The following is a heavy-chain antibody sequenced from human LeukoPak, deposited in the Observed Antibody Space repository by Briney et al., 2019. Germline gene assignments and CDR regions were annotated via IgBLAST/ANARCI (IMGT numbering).Heavy chain of an antibody. CDR1: GFTVNSNS. V-gene: IGHV3-53*01. D-gene: IGHD2/OR15-2a*01. CDR2: IDSGGST. Sequence: PGGSLRLSCAASGFTVNSNSMTWVRQAPGKGLEWASGIDSGGSTYYASSVKGRFTISRDNSKNTVYLQMNSLRAEDTAVYYCARDLWDLAYWGQGTLVTVSS. J-gene: IGHJ4*02. CDR3: ARDLWDLAY.